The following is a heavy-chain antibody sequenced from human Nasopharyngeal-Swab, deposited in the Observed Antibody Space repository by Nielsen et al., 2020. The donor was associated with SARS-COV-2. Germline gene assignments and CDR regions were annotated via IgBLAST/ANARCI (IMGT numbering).Heavy chain of an antibody. CDR3: ARGLDIVATIDY. V-gene: IGHV3-74*01. D-gene: IGHD5-12*01. CDR2: INSDGSSK. Sequence: GGSLRLSCAASGFTFSNYWMHWVRQAQGKGLEWVSRINSDGSSKSYGASVKGRFTISRDNAKNTLYLQMSSLRRDDTAVYYCARGLDIVATIDYWGQGTLVTVSS. J-gene: IGHJ4*02. CDR1: GFTFSNYW.